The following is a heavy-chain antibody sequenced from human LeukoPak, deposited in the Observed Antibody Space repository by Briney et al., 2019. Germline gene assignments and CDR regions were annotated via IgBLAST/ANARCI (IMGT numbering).Heavy chain of an antibody. CDR3: AREFGELLQDEDY. D-gene: IGHD3-10*01. CDR2: IYYSGST. V-gene: IGHV4-59*01. Sequence: PSETLSLTCTVSGGSISSYYWSWIRQPPGKGLEWIGYIYYSGSTNYNPSLKSRVTISVDTSKNQFSLKLSSVTAADTAVYYCAREFGELLQDEDYWGQGTLVTVSS. J-gene: IGHJ4*02. CDR1: GGSISSYY.